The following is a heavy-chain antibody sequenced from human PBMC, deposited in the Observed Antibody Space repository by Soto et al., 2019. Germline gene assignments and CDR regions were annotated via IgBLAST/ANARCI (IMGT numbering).Heavy chain of an antibody. V-gene: IGHV5-10-1*01. CDR1: GYSFTSYW. D-gene: IGHD6-6*01. Sequence: DSLKISCKGSGYSFTSYWISWVRQMPGKGLEWMGRIDPSDSYTNYSPSFQGHVTISADKSISTAYLQWSSLKASDTAMYYCARRSGQYSSSSGGHYYCYHGMDVWGHGTTVTVS. J-gene: IGHJ6*02. CDR2: IDPSDSYT. CDR3: ARRSGQYSSSSGGHYYCYHGMDV.